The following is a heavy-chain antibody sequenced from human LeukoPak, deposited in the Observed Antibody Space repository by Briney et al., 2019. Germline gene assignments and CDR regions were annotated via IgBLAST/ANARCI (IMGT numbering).Heavy chain of an antibody. Sequence: GGSLRPSCAASGFTFSSYAMHWVRQAPGKGLEWVAVVSYDGSNKYYADSVKGRFTISRDNSKNTLYPQMNSLRAEDTAVYYCASSTLDTKQWLKFWSAFDIWGQGTMVTVSS. J-gene: IGHJ3*02. CDR1: GFTFSSYA. V-gene: IGHV3-30*04. CDR2: VSYDGSNK. D-gene: IGHD6-19*01. CDR3: ASSTLDTKQWLKFWSAFDI.